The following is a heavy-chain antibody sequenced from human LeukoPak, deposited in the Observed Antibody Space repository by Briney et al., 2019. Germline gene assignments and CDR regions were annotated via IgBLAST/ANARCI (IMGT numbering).Heavy chain of an antibody. V-gene: IGHV4-59*08. J-gene: IGHJ6*03. Sequence: SETLSLTCTVSGGSISSYYWSWIRQPPGKGLEWIGYIYYSGSTNYNPSLKSRVTISVDTSKNQFSLKLSSVTAADTAVYYCARHAGYCSGGSCTNYYYYYMDVWGKGTTVTISS. CDR3: ARHAGYCSGGSCTNYYYYYMDV. D-gene: IGHD2-15*01. CDR2: IYYSGST. CDR1: GGSISSYY.